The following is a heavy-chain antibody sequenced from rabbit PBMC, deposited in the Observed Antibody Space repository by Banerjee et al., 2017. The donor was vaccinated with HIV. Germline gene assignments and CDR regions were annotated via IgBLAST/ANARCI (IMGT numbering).Heavy chain of an antibody. V-gene: IGHV1S45*01. J-gene: IGHJ4*01. CDR3: ASYYPDGGIYSGGCTPKL. Sequence: QEQLVESGGDLVKPGASLTLTCTASGFSFSSSDYMCWVRQAPGKGLEWIACVYSGSRGSTYYATWAKGRFTISRTSSTTVTLQMTSLTAADTATYFCASYYPDGGIYSGGCTPKLWGPGTLVTVS. CDR2: VYSGSRGST. D-gene: IGHD1-1*01. CDR1: GFSFSSSDY.